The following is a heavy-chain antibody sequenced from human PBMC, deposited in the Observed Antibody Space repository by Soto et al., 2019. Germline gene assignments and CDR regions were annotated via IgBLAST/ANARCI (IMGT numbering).Heavy chain of an antibody. CDR1: GYTXNSYA. Sequence: SXKVSYKASGYTXNSYAMHLVRQAPGQSLEWMGWINAGNGNTKYSKKFQGRVTITRDTSASTAYMELSSLRSEDTAVYYCARDFSGSRPYNWFDPWGQGTLVTVSS. D-gene: IGHD1-26*01. CDR2: INAGNGNT. J-gene: IGHJ5*02. CDR3: ARDFSGSRPYNWFDP. V-gene: IGHV1-3*01.